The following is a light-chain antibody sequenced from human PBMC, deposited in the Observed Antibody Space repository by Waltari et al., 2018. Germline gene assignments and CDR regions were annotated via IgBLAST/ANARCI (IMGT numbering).Light chain of an antibody. CDR1: ALPKKY. CDR2: EDT. V-gene: IGLV3-10*01. Sequence: SYELTQPPSVSVSPGQTARITCSGDALPKKYAYWYQRKSGQAPVLVIYEDTKRPSGIPERVSGSSSGTLATLTISGAQVEDEADYYCYSTDSSGNRPFGGGTRLTVL. J-gene: IGLJ2*01. CDR3: YSTDSSGNRP.